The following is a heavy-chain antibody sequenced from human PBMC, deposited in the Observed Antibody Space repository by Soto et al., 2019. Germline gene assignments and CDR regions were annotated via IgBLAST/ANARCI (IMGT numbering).Heavy chain of an antibody. CDR2: IYYSGST. J-gene: IGHJ6*03. Sequence: QVQLQESGPGLVKPSETLSLTCTVSGGSISSYYWSWIRQPPGKGLEWIGYIYYSGSTNYNPSLKSRVTMSVDTSKNQFSLKLSSVTAADTAVYYCARGGSIFGVVVYYYYMDVWGKGTTVTVSS. CDR1: GGSISSYY. D-gene: IGHD3-3*01. V-gene: IGHV4-59*08. CDR3: ARGGSIFGVVVYYYYMDV.